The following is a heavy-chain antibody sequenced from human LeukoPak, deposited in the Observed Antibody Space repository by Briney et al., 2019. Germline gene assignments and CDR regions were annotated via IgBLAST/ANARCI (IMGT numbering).Heavy chain of an antibody. CDR3: ARGLLLWFGELRGWFDP. CDR2: ISYTGST. V-gene: IGHV4-59*12. CDR1: GGSISSYY. Sequence: SETLSLTCTVSGGSISSYYWSWIRQPPGKGLEWIGYISYTGSTNYNPSLKSRVTISVDTSKNQFSLKLSSVTAADTAVYYCARGLLLWFGELRGWFDPWGQGTLVTVSS. D-gene: IGHD3-10*01. J-gene: IGHJ5*02.